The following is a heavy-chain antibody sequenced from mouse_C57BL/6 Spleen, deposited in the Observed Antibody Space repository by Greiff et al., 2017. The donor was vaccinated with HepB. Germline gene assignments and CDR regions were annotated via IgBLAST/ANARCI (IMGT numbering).Heavy chain of an antibody. J-gene: IGHJ1*03. CDR2: IDPEDGDT. CDR3: TTGDGYYVGYFDV. CDR1: GFNIKDYY. D-gene: IGHD2-3*01. Sequence: VQLQQSGAELVRPGASVKLSCTASGFNIKDYYMHWVKQRPEQGLEWIGRIDPEDGDTEYAPKFQGKATMTADTSSNTAYLQRSSLTSEDTAVYYCTTGDGYYVGYFDVWGTGTTVTVSS. V-gene: IGHV14-1*01.